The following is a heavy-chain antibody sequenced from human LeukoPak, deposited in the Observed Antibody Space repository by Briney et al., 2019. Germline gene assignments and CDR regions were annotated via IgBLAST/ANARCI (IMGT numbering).Heavy chain of an antibody. J-gene: IGHJ4*02. CDR2: IMEDGSEK. CDR3: ARDGGSGADY. CDR1: GFTFNNYY. Sequence: GGSLRLSCATSGFTFNNYYMTWVRQAPGKGLEWVAHIMEDGSEKHYVDSVKGRFTISRDNAKNSLYLQMNSLRAEDTAVYYCARDGGSGADYWGQGTLVSVSS. V-gene: IGHV3-7*01. D-gene: IGHD3-16*01.